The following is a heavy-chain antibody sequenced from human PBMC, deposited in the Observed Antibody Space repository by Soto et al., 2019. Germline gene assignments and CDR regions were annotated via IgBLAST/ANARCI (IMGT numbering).Heavy chain of an antibody. Sequence: GGSLRLSCTASGFTFGDYAMSWVRQAPGKGLEWVGFIRSKAYGGTTEYAASVKGRFTISRDDSKSIAYLQMNSLKTEDTAVYYCTRDRIQLWVRDWFDPWGQGTLVTVSS. CDR3: TRDRIQLWVRDWFDP. J-gene: IGHJ5*02. D-gene: IGHD5-18*01. V-gene: IGHV3-49*04. CDR2: IRSKAYGGTT. CDR1: GFTFGDYA.